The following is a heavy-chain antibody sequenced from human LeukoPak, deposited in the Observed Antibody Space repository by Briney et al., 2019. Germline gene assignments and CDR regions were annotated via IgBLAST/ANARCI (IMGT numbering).Heavy chain of an antibody. Sequence: SETLSLTCSVSGYSISSDYYWGCIRQPPGKGLEWIGFIYYSGSTYYNPSLKSRVTISVDTSKNQFSLKLSSVTAADMAMYYCARGGHFGELLFSWCDPWGQGTLVSVFS. CDR3: ARGGHFGELLFSWCDP. J-gene: IGHJ5*02. CDR2: IYYSGST. D-gene: IGHD3-10*01. V-gene: IGHV4-38-2*02. CDR1: GYSISSDYY.